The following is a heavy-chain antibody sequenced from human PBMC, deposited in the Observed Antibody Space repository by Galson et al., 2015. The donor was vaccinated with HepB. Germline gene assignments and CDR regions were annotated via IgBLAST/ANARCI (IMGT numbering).Heavy chain of an antibody. CDR2: IYPGDSDT. D-gene: IGHD3-22*01. V-gene: IGHV5-51*03. J-gene: IGHJ4*02. CDR1: GYSFISYW. Sequence: QSGAEVKKPGESLKISCKVSGYSFISYWIAWVRQTPGKGVEWMGVIYPGDSDTRYSPSFQGQVTISADKSINTAYLQWNSLKASDTAMYYCARGIRDRSAYYFDYWGQGTLVTVSS. CDR3: ARGIRDRSAYYFDY.